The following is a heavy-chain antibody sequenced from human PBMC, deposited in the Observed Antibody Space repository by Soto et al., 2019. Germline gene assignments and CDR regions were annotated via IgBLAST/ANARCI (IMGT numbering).Heavy chain of an antibody. CDR3: ARESVTMVRGVSVDY. J-gene: IGHJ4*02. CDR1: GGSISSYY. CDR2: IYYSGST. V-gene: IGHV4-59*01. D-gene: IGHD3-10*01. Sequence: QVQLQESGPGLVKPSETLSLTCTVSGGSISSYYWSWIRQPPGKGLEWIGYIYYSGSTNYNPSLKLRVTISVDTSKNQFSLKLSSVTAADTAVYYCARESVTMVRGVSVDYWGPGTLVTVSS.